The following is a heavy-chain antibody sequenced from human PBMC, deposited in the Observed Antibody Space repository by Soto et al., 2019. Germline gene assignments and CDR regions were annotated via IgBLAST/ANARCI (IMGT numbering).Heavy chain of an antibody. J-gene: IGHJ4*02. CDR2: IIPIVDRA. Sequence: QVQLVQSGAEVKKPGSSVRVSCTASGGTFSTYTISWVRQAPGQGLEWMGRIIPIVDRANYAQKFQGRVTITADKSTRTAYMELSSLRSDDTAVYYCARDLAITVPAPMGYWGQGTLVTVSS. V-gene: IGHV1-69*08. CDR1: GGTFSTYT. D-gene: IGHD2-2*01. CDR3: ARDLAITVPAPMGY.